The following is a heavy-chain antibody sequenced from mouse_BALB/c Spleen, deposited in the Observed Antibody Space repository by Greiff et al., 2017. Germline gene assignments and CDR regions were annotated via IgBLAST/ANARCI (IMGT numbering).Heavy chain of an antibody. V-gene: IGHV3-8*02. D-gene: IGHD2-14*01. J-gene: IGHJ4*01. Sequence: VQLKESGPSLVKPSQTLSLTCSVTGDSITSGYWNWIRKFPGNKLEYMGYISYSGSTYYNPSLKSRISITRDTSKNQYYLQLNSVTTEDTATYYCARDYRYDGGYAMDYWGQGTSVTVSS. CDR3: ARDYRYDGGYAMDY. CDR2: ISYSGST. CDR1: GDSITSGY.